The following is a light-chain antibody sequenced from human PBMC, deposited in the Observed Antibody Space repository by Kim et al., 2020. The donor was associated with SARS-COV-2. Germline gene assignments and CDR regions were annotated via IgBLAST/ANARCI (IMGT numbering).Light chain of an antibody. Sequence: EVVLTQSPGTLSLSPGERATLSCRASQSVTANKLAWIQQKPGQAPRFLIYRASSRATGIPDRFSGSGSGTDFTLTISRLEPEDFAVYYCQQYFTAPLTVGGGTRVESK. CDR1: QSVTANK. J-gene: IGKJ4*01. CDR2: RAS. CDR3: QQYFTAPLT. V-gene: IGKV3-20*01.